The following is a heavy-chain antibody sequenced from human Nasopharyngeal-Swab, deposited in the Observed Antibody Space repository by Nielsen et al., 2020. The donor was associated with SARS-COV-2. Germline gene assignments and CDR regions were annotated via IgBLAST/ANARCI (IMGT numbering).Heavy chain of an antibody. CDR2: IYRLGGT. CDR3: ARGTPFDY. Sequence: SETLSLTCTVSGGSISSGDYYWSWIRQLPGKGLEWIGYIYRLGGTSYNPSLKSRVTLSLDASNNQFSLRLSSVTAADTAMFYCARGTPFDYWGQGILVTVSS. CDR1: GGSISSGDYY. D-gene: IGHD1-1*01. V-gene: IGHV4-31*03. J-gene: IGHJ4*02.